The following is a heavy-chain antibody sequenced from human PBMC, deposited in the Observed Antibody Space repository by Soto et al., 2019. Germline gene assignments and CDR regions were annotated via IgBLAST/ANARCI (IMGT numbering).Heavy chain of an antibody. CDR3: ARVYYYGSGSYYNRRNYDFDY. V-gene: IGHV3-7*01. CDR1: GFTFSSYW. CDR2: IKQDGSEK. J-gene: IGHJ4*02. Sequence: GGSLRLSCAASGFTFSSYWMSWVRQAPGKGLEWVANIKQDGSEKYYVDSVKGRFTISRHNAKNSLYLQMNSLRAEDTAVYYCARVYYYGSGSYYNRRNYDFDYWGQGTLVTVSS. D-gene: IGHD3-10*01.